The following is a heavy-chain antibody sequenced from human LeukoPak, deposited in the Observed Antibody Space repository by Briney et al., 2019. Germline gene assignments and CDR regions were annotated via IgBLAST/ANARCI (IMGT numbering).Heavy chain of an antibody. CDR3: ARDIRYYYDSSGYYLSY. D-gene: IGHD3-22*01. Sequence: GGSLRLSCAASGFTFSSYWMSWVRQAPGKGLEWVANINKDGGEKYYVDSVKGRFTISRDNSKNTLYLQMNSLRAEDTAVYYCARDIRYYYDSSGYYLSYWGQGTLVTVSS. V-gene: IGHV3-7*01. CDR1: GFTFSSYW. CDR2: INKDGGEK. J-gene: IGHJ4*02.